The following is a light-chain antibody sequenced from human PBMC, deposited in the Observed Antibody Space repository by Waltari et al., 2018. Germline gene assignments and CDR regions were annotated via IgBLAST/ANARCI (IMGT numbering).Light chain of an antibody. CDR2: RNN. Sequence: QSVLTQPPSASGTPGQRVTISCSGSSSNIGRNYVYWYQQLPGTAPKLLIYRNNQRPSGVPDRFSGSKAATSASLAISGLRSEDEADYYCAAWDDSLSGHWVFGGGTKLTVL. CDR1: SSNIGRNY. V-gene: IGLV1-47*01. CDR3: AAWDDSLSGHWV. J-gene: IGLJ3*02.